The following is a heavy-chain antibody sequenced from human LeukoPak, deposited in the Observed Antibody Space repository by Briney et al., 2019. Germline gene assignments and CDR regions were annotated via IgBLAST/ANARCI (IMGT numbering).Heavy chain of an antibody. CDR1: GFTFSSYG. Sequence: PGGSLRLSCAASGFTFSSYGMHWVRQAPGKGLEWVAVIWYDGSNKYYADSVKGRFTISRDNSKNTLYLQMNSLRAEDTAVYYCAKEPRVATIEIFDYWGQGTLVTVSS. J-gene: IGHJ4*02. V-gene: IGHV3-33*06. D-gene: IGHD5-12*01. CDR3: AKEPRVATIEIFDY. CDR2: IWYDGSNK.